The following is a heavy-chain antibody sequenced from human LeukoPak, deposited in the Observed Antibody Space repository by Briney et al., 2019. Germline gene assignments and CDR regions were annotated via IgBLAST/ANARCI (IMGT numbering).Heavy chain of an antibody. CDR2: MYYSGST. V-gene: IGHV4-31*03. CDR1: GGSISSGGYY. D-gene: IGHD2-2*01. CDR3: ARGPGHYCSSTSCYQDY. J-gene: IGHJ4*02. Sequence: SETLSLTCTVSGGSISSGGYYWSWIRQHPGTGLEWIGYMYYSGSTYYNPSLKSRVTISVDTSKNQFSLKLSSVTAADTAVYYCARGPGHYCSSTSCYQDYWGQGTLVTVSS.